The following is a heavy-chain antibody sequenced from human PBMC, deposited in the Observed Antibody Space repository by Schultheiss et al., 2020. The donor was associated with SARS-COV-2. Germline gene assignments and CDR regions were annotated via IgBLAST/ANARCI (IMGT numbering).Heavy chain of an antibody. V-gene: IGHV4-39*07. Sequence: SETLSLTCTVSGGSISSSSYYWGWIRQPPGKGLEWIGSIYYSGSTNYNPSLKSRVTISVDTSKNQFSLKLSSVTAADTAVYYCARERRWYRGWFDPWGQGTLVTVSS. CDR2: IYYSGST. J-gene: IGHJ5*02. CDR1: GGSISSSSYY. D-gene: IGHD2-15*01. CDR3: ARERRWYRGWFDP.